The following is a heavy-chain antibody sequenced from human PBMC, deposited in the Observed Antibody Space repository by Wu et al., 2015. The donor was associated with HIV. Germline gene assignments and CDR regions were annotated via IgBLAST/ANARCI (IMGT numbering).Heavy chain of an antibody. J-gene: IGHJ2*01. Sequence: QMQLVQSGAEVKRPGASVKISCKAREYEFKIYYLHWVRQAPGGGLEWLGLINPSSGVARYAPKFQGRLTMTRDSSTTTVYMDLSSLRSDDTAVYYCARVGGMVTANGYWFFDLWGRGSLLTVSS. CDR2: INPSSGVA. V-gene: IGHV1-46*02. D-gene: IGHD2-21*02. CDR1: EYEFKIYY. CDR3: ARVGGMVTANGYWFFDL.